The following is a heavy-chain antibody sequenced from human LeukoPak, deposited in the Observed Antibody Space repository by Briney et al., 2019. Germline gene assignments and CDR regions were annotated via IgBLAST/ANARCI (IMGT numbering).Heavy chain of an antibody. CDR2: INPGGDNT. CDR1: GYTFTNYY. V-gene: IGHV1-46*01. CDR3: AKDGDGYNYFFDY. D-gene: IGHD5-24*01. Sequence: ASVKVSCKASGYTFTNYYIHWVRQAPGQGLEWMGLINPGGDNTDYAQNFQGRVTMTRDTSTSTVYMGLSSLRSEDTAVYYCAKDGDGYNYFFDYWGQGTLVTVSS. J-gene: IGHJ4*02.